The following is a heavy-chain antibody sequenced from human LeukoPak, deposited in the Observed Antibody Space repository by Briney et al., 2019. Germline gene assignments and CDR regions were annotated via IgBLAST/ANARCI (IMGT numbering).Heavy chain of an antibody. CDR1: GYTFTSYY. CDR3: ARDGGNCGGDCYSFYFDY. D-gene: IGHD2-21*02. J-gene: IGHJ4*02. V-gene: IGHV1-46*01. CDR2: INPSGGST. Sequence: ASVTVSCKASGYTFTSYYMHWVRQAPGQGLEWMGIINPSGGSTSYAQKFQGRVTMTRDTSTSTVYMELSSLRSEDTAVYYCARDGGNCGGDCYSFYFDYWGQGTLVTVSS.